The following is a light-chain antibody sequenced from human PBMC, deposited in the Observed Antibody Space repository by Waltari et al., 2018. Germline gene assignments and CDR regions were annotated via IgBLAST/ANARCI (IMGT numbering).Light chain of an antibody. CDR3: QNYNSAPFT. CDR2: TAS. CDR1: QGMGNY. Sequence: DIQMTQSPSSLSASVGDRVTITCRASQGMGNYLAWYQQKPGTVPKLLIYTASTLQSGVPSRFSGSGSAADFTLTISSLQPEDAATYYCQNYNSAPFTFGPGTRVDIK. V-gene: IGKV1-27*01. J-gene: IGKJ3*01.